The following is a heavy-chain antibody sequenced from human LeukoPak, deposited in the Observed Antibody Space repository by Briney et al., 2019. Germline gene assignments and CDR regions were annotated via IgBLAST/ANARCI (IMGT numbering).Heavy chain of an antibody. J-gene: IGHJ4*02. D-gene: IGHD3-22*01. CDR1: GFTFSGHS. CDR3: AKDRYSYYYDSSGYYYPY. CDR2: ISGSGGST. V-gene: IGHV3-23*01. Sequence: PGGSLRLSCAASGFTFSGHSITWVRQTPGKGLEWVSAISGSGGSTYYADSVKGRFTISRDNSKNTLYLQMNSLRAEDTAVYYCAKDRYSYYYDSSGYYYPYWGQGTLVTVSS.